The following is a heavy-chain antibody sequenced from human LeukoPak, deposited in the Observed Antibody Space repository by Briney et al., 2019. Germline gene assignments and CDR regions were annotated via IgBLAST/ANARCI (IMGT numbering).Heavy chain of an antibody. CDR1: GGSISSYY. V-gene: IGHV4-59*01. CDR3: ARVHDIVVVVAATHDAFDI. Sequence: KPSETLSLTCTVSGGSISSYYWSWIRQPPGKGLEWIGYIYYSGSTNYNPSLKSRATISVDTSKNQFSLKLSSVTAADTAVYYCARVHDIVVVVAATHDAFDIWGQGTMVTVSS. J-gene: IGHJ3*02. CDR2: IYYSGST. D-gene: IGHD2-15*01.